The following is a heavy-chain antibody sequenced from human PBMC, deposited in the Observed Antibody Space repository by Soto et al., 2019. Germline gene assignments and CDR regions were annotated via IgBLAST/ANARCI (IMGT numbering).Heavy chain of an antibody. CDR1: GGSISSYY. CDR2: MYNTGST. D-gene: IGHD2-15*01. V-gene: IGHV4-59*08. CDR3: ARSPLRYCSGGSCYNWFDP. J-gene: IGHJ5*02. Sequence: SETLSLTCTVSGGSISSYYWSWIRQPPGKGLEWIGYMYNTGSTNYNPSLKSRVTISVDTSKNQFSLKLSSVTAADTAVYYCARSPLRYCSGGSCYNWFDPWGQGTLVTVSS.